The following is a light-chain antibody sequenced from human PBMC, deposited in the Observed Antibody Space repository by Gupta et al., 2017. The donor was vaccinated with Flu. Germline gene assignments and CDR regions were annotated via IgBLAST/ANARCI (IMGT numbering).Light chain of an antibody. CDR2: GAS. CDR3: QQYGRSVS. J-gene: IGKJ4*01. V-gene: IGKV3-20*01. CDR1: QSVPRDV. Sequence: EIVLTQSPDTLSLSPGERATLSCRASQSVPRDVLAWYQVKPGLPPSLLIYGASSRGVGIPERFSGSGSGTDFTLTISRLEPEDFGMYFCQQYGRSVSFGGGTKLEI.